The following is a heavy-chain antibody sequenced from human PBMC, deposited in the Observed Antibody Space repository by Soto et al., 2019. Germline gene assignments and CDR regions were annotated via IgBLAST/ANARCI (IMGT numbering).Heavy chain of an antibody. CDR2: IYYSGST. D-gene: IGHD6-13*01. CDR3: ARAYSDSWYYFDY. Sequence: SETLSLTCTVSGGSISSYYCSWIRQPPGKGLEWIGYIYYSGSTDYNPSLKSRLTMSIDTSNNQFSLELSSVTAADTAVYYCARAYSDSWYYFDYWGQGTLVTVSS. CDR1: GGSISSYY. J-gene: IGHJ4*02. V-gene: IGHV4-59*01.